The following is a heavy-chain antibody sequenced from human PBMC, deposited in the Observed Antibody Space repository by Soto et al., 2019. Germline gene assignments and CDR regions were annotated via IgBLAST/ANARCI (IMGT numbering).Heavy chain of an antibody. D-gene: IGHD4-17*01. V-gene: IGHV4-59*01. CDR3: AKDGAMVTTRNWYFDL. J-gene: IGHJ2*01. Sequence: SETLSLTCTVSGGSISTYYWSWIRQPPGKGLEWIGYIYYSGSTNYNPSLKSRVTMSVDTSKNQFSLKLSSVTAADTAVYYCAKDGAMVTTRNWYFDLWGRGTLVTVSS. CDR2: IYYSGST. CDR1: GGSISTYY.